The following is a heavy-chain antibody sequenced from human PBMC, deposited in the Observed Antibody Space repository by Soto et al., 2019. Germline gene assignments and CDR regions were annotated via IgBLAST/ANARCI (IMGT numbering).Heavy chain of an antibody. CDR1: GYTLTELS. J-gene: IGHJ3*02. Sequence: ASVKVSCKVSGYTLTELSMHWVRQAPGQGLEWMGWINPNSGGTNYAQKFQGWVTMTRDTSISTAYMELSRLRSDDTAVYYCARATYYYGSGSPNAFDIWGQGTMVTVS. D-gene: IGHD3-10*01. V-gene: IGHV1-2*04. CDR3: ARATYYYGSGSPNAFDI. CDR2: INPNSGGT.